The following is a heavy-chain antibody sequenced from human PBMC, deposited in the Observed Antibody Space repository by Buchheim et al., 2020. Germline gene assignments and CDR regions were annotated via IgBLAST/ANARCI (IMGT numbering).Heavy chain of an antibody. CDR3: AKDGEIKVSYMDV. V-gene: IGHV3-48*03. CDR1: GFAFRNYD. Sequence: EVQLVDSGGGLVQPGGSLRVSCAASGFAFRNYDMNWVRQAPGQGLEWVSYISSGGNSKYYADSVKGRFTVARDNAKNSLHLQMNSLRAEDTAVYYCAKDGEIKVSYMDVWGKGTT. J-gene: IGHJ6*03. D-gene: IGHD7-27*01. CDR2: ISSGGNSK.